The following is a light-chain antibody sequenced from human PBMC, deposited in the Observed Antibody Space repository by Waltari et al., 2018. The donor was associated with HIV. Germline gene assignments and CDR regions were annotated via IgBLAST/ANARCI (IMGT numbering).Light chain of an antibody. V-gene: IGKV3-20*01. Sequence: EIVLTQSPGTLPLSPGERATLSCRASQSVSNNYLSWYQQKPGQAPRLLIFGASNRAAGIPDGFSGSGSGTDFTLTISRLEPEDFAMYYCQQYGGSPLVTFGGGTKVEIK. CDR2: GAS. J-gene: IGKJ4*01. CDR3: QQYGGSPLVT. CDR1: QSVSNNY.